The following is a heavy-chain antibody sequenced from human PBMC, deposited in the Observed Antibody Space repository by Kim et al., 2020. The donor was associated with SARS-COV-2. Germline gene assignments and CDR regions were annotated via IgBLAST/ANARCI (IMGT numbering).Heavy chain of an antibody. CDR1: GFTFSSYA. D-gene: IGHD6-19*01. J-gene: IGHJ4*02. Sequence: GGSLRLSCAASGFTFSSYAMSWVRQAPGKGLEWVSAISGSGGSTYYADSVKGRFTISRDNSKNTLYLQMNSLRAEDTAVYYCANSRRGWRSYFDYWGQGTLVTVSS. V-gene: IGHV3-23*01. CDR2: ISGSGGST. CDR3: ANSRRGWRSYFDY.